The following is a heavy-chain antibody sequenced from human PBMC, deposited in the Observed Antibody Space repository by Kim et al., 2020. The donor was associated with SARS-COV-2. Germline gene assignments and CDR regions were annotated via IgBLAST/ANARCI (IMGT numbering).Heavy chain of an antibody. D-gene: IGHD2-8*01. CDR3: ARAGAGVFDI. V-gene: IGHV1-46*01. CDR2: INPGGGST. Sequence: ASVKVSCKASGYTLISYYIHWVRQAPGQGLEWMGIINPGGGSTTYAQKFQGRVTMTRDTSTSTVYMELSSLRSEDTAVYYCARAGAGVFDIWGQGTMVTVSS. CDR1: GYTLISYY. J-gene: IGHJ3*02.